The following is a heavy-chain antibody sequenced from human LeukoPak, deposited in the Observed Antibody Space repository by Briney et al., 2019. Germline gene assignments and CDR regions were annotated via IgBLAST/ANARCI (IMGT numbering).Heavy chain of an antibody. V-gene: IGHV1-69*05. CDR3: ASGQQLTNWFDP. Sequence: SVKVSCKASGGTFSSYAISWVRQAPGQGLEWMGGIIPIFGTANYAQKFQGRVTITTDESTSIAYMELSSLRSEDTAVYYCASGQQLTNWFDPWGQGTLVTVSS. D-gene: IGHD6-13*01. CDR1: GGTFSSYA. CDR2: IIPIFGTA. J-gene: IGHJ5*02.